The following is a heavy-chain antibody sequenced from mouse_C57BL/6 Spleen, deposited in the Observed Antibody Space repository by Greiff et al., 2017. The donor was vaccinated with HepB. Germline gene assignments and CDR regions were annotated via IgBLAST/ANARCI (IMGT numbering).Heavy chain of an antibody. D-gene: IGHD2-4*01. CDR2: INPNNGGT. V-gene: IGHV1-26*01. J-gene: IGHJ2*01. Sequence: EVQLQQSGPELVKPGASVKISCKASGYTFTDYYMNWVKQSHGKSLEWIGDINPNNGGTSYNQKFKGKATFTVDKSSSTAYLEIRSLTSEDSADYYCARRDYDYFDDWGKGTTLTVSS. CDR3: ARRDYDYFDD. CDR1: GYTFTDYY.